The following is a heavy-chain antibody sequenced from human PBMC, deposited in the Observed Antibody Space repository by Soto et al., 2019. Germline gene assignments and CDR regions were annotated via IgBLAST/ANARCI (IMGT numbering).Heavy chain of an antibody. CDR1: GGSISSGGYY. CDR2: IYYSGST. J-gene: IGHJ4*02. Sequence: PSETLSLTCAVSGGSISSGGYYWSWIRQHPGKGLEWIGYIYYSGSTYYNPSLKSRVTISVDTSKNQFSLKLSSVTAADTAVYYCASAGHYYDSSGYYSFDYWGQGTLVTVSS. D-gene: IGHD3-22*01. CDR3: ASAGHYYDSSGYYSFDY. V-gene: IGHV4-31*11.